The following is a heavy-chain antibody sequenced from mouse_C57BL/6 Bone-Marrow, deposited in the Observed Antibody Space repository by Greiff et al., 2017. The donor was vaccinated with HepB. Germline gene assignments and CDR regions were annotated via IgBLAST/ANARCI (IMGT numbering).Heavy chain of an antibody. D-gene: IGHD1-1*01. V-gene: IGHV1-81*01. J-gene: IGHJ2*01. CDR1: GYTFTSYG. Sequence: QVQLPQSGAGLVRPGGSVKLSFKASGYTFTSYGISWVKQGTGKGLGWVGEIFPSSGYTYYNEKVKGKATLTADKSSSTAYMELRSLTSEDSAVYFCARWGYYYGSSYLYWGQGTTLTVSS. CDR2: IFPSSGYT. CDR3: ARWGYYYGSSYLY.